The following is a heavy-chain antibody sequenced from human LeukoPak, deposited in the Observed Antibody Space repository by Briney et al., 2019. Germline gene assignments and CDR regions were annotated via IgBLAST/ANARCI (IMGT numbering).Heavy chain of an antibody. V-gene: IGHV3-23*01. D-gene: IGHD2-2*01. CDR3: AKSEIVVVPAAMLANYYYYGMDV. CDR2: ISGSGGST. CDR1: GFTFSSYA. Sequence: PGGSLRLSRAASGFTFSSYAMSWVRQAPGKGLEWVSAISGSGGSTYYADSVKGRFTISRDNSKNTLYLQMNRLRAEDTAVYYCAKSEIVVVPAAMLANYYYYGMDVWGQGTTVTVSS. J-gene: IGHJ6*02.